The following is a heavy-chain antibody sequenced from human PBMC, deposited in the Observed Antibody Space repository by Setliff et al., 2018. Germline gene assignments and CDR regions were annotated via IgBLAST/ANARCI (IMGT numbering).Heavy chain of an antibody. J-gene: IGHJ4*02. V-gene: IGHV1-18*01. D-gene: IGHD3-10*01. Sequence: ASVKVSCKASGYTFSNYGVTWVRQAPGQGLEWMGWVTVYNGNTKYAQNLQGRLTLTTDISTSTAYMGLGSLTTDDTAVYYCARVESMVRGKNILRHFDYWGQGIQVT. CDR3: ARVESMVRGKNILRHFDY. CDR1: GYTFSNYG. CDR2: VTVYNGNT.